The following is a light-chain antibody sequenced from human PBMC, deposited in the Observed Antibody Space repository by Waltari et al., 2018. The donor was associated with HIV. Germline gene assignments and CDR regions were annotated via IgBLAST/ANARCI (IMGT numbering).Light chain of an antibody. V-gene: IGLV2-23*02. Sequence: QSALTQPASVSGSPGQSITISCTGTSSNVGSDGLVSWYQQHPGEAPKLIIYEVTKRPSGVSNRFSGSKSGNTASLTISGLQAEDEADYYCCSCPRSGIRYVFGTGTKVTVL. CDR2: EVT. CDR3: CSCPRSGIRYV. CDR1: SSNVGSDGL. J-gene: IGLJ1*01.